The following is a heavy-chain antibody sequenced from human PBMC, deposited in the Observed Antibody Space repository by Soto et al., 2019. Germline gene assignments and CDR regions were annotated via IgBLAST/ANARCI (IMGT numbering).Heavy chain of an antibody. CDR2: INHSGST. Sequence: SGTLSLPCAVYGGSFSGYYWSWIRQPPGKGLEWIGEINHSGSTNYNPSLKSRVTISVDTSKNQFSLKLSSVTAADTAVYYCARIGITMVRGAIYYYYYMDVWGKGTTVTVSS. D-gene: IGHD3-10*01. V-gene: IGHV4-34*01. CDR3: ARIGITMVRGAIYYYYYMDV. CDR1: GGSFSGYY. J-gene: IGHJ6*03.